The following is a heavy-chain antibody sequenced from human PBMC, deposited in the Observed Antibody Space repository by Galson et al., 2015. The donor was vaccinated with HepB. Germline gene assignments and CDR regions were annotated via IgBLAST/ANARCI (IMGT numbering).Heavy chain of an antibody. CDR2: ISSSSSYI. CDR3: ARVNSDILTGYFSGFDP. D-gene: IGHD3-9*01. CDR1: GFTFSSYS. J-gene: IGHJ5*02. V-gene: IGHV3-21*01. Sequence: SLRLSCAASGFTFSSYSMNWVRQAPGKGLEWVSSISSSSSYIYYADSVKGRFTISRDNAKNSLYLQMNSLRAEDTAVYYCARVNSDILTGYFSGFDPWGQGTLVTVSS.